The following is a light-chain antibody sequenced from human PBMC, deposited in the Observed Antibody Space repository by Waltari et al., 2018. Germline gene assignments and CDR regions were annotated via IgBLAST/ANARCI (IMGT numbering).Light chain of an antibody. Sequence: QSPLTQPPSVSGSPGQSVTISCTGTSSDVGRYDRVSWYQQSPGTAPNLLIYGVTSRASGVPDRQSGSKSGNPASLTISGLQAEDEGDYYCSSYTTSSTFVFGTGTEVTVL. CDR1: SSDVGRYDR. J-gene: IGLJ1*01. V-gene: IGLV2-18*02. CDR3: SSYTTSSTFV. CDR2: GVT.